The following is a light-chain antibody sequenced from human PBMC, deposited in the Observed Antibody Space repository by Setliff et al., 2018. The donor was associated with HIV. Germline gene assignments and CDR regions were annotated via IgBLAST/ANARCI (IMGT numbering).Light chain of an antibody. CDR2: VGTGGIVG. J-gene: IGLJ1*01. CDR1: SGYSNYE. Sequence: QAVVTQPPSASASLGAPVTLTCTLSSGYSNYEVDWYQQRPGKGPRFVMRVGTGGIVGSKGDGIPDRFSVLGSGLNRSLTIKNIHEEDESDYHCGADHGSGSNFVYVFGTGTKVTVL. V-gene: IGLV9-49*01. CDR3: GADHGSGSNFVYV.